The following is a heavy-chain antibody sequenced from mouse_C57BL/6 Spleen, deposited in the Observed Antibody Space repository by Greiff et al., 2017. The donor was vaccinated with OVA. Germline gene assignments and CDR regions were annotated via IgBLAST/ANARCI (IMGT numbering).Heavy chain of an antibody. CDR3: ARHQYYGSSSWFAY. V-gene: IGHV5-15*04. D-gene: IGHD1-1*01. J-gene: IGHJ3*01. CDR1: GFTFSDYG. Sequence: EVKLVESGGGLVQPGGSLKLSCAASGFTFSDYGMAWVRQAPRKGPEWVAFISNLAYSIYYADTVTGRFTISRENAKNTLYLEMSSLRSEDTAMYYCARHQYYGSSSWFAYWGQGTLVTVSA. CDR2: ISNLAYSI.